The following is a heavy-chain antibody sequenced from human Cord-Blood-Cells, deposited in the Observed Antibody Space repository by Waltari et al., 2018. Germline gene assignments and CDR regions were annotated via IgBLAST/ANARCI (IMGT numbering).Heavy chain of an antibody. D-gene: IGHD6-19*01. CDR3: ARASGWYTYNWFDP. J-gene: IGHJ5*02. CDR2: IYHSGST. V-gene: IGHV4-38-2*01. CDR1: GYSISSGYY. Sequence: QVQLQESGPGLVKPSETLSLTCAVSGYSISSGYYWGWIRQPPGKGLEWIGSIYHSGSTYYNPSLKSRVTISVDTSKNQFSLKRSSVTAADTAVYYCARASGWYTYNWFDPWGQGTLVTVSS.